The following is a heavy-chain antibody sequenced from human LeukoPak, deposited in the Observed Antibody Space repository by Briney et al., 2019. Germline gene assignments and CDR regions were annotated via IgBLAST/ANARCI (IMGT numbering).Heavy chain of an antibody. CDR3: ARSYYDRSCYPLYNWFDP. V-gene: IGHV3-23*01. D-gene: IGHD3-22*01. J-gene: IGHJ5*02. CDR2: ISGSGGST. Sequence: GGSVSLSCAVSGLTFSRYAMSWARQAPGEGLEWVSAISGSGGSTYYADSVEGRLTISRDNEKNSLSLQMNSLRAEDTAVYYCARSYYDRSCYPLYNWFDPWGQGTLVTVSS. CDR1: GLTFSRYA.